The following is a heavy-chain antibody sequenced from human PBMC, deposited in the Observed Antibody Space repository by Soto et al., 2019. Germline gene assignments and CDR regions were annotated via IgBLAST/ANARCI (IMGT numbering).Heavy chain of an antibody. V-gene: IGHV3-23*01. CDR2: ITASGDAT. Sequence: EVQLLESGGGLEQPGGSLRLSCAASGFTFSSYAMTWVRQAPGKGLECVSVITASGDATAYGDSVKGRFTMSRDNSKNMRFLQMWSLGVEDKAVYYCAKGPLRLCNGATSYPFHSWGQGTLLTVSS. J-gene: IGHJ4*02. D-gene: IGHD2-15*01. CDR3: AKGPLRLCNGATSYPFHS. CDR1: GFTFSSYA.